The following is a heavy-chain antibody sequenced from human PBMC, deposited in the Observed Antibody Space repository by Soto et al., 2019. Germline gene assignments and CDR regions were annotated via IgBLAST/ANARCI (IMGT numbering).Heavy chain of an antibody. Sequence: SETLSLTCAVYGGSFSGYYWSWIRQPPGKGLEWIGEINHSGSTNYNPSLKSRVTISVDTSKNQFSLKLSSVTAADTAVYYCARDYYGSGSYYYQTTMRDAFDIWGQGTMVTVSS. J-gene: IGHJ3*02. D-gene: IGHD3-10*01. CDR3: ARDYYGSGSYYYQTTMRDAFDI. CDR2: INHSGST. V-gene: IGHV4-34*01. CDR1: GGSFSGYY.